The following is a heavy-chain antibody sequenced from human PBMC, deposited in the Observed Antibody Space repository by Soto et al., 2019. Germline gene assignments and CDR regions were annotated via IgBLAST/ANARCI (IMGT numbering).Heavy chain of an antibody. D-gene: IGHD2-15*01. CDR2: IHNSGDS. V-gene: IGHV4-31*03. J-gene: IGHJ6*02. CDR1: GGSINTGGYS. CDR3: ARDGDCFGGTCYLGYGFDV. Sequence: SETLSLTCTVSGGSINTGGYSWSWIRQGTGWGLMRIANIHNSGDSPYNPSLKRRVTISIHTSKNQFSRKMSAATGADTGVYYCARDGDCFGGTCYLGYGFDVWGLGSTFTVFS.